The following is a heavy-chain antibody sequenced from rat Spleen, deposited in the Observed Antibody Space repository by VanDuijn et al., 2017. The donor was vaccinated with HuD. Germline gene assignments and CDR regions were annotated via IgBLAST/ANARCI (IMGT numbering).Heavy chain of an antibody. J-gene: IGHJ2*01. CDR3: TRETGFDY. Sequence: QVQLKESGPGLVQPSQTLSLTCTVSGFSLTNYHVHWVRQPPGKGLEWMGRMRYNGDTSYNSALKSRLSISRDTSKNQVFLKMNSLQTDDTGTYYCTRETGFDYWGQGVMVTVSS. CDR1: GFSLTNYH. CDR2: MRYNGDT. V-gene: IGHV2-63*01. D-gene: IGHD4-2*01.